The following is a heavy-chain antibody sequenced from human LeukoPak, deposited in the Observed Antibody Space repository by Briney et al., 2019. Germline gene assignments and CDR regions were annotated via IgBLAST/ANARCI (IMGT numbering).Heavy chain of an antibody. CDR3: VRGPFRGWQLFDF. J-gene: IGHJ4*02. V-gene: IGHV4-4*07. Sequence: SETLSLTCSVSGGSINDYYWNWVRQPAGKGLEWIGRIYISGTTTYNPSLKSRVTMSLDTSKNQFSLRLSSVTAADTAVYFCVRGPFRGWQLFDFWGQGTLVTVSS. CDR2: IYISGTT. CDR1: GGSINDYY. D-gene: IGHD6-19*01.